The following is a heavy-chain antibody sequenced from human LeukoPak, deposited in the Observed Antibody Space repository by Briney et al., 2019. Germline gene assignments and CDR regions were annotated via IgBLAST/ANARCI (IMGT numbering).Heavy chain of an antibody. D-gene: IGHD6-13*01. CDR1: GYTFTSYG. CDR2: ISAYNGNT. J-gene: IGHJ5*02. CDR3: ARASSWYSRDQSNWFDP. V-gene: IGHV1-18*01. Sequence: GASVKVSCKASGYTFTSYGISWVRQAPGQGLEWMAWISAYNGNTNYAQKLQGRLTTTTDTSTSTAYLELRSLRSDDTAVYYCARASSWYSRDQSNWFDPWGQGTLVTVSS.